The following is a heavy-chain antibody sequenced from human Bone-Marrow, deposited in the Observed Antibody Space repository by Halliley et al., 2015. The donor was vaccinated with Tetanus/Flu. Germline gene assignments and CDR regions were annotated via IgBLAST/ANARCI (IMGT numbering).Heavy chain of an antibody. CDR3: VRFHHNANWGLLDH. J-gene: IGHJ4*01. V-gene: IGHV5-10-1*01. Sequence: QLVQSGAEVKKPGESLRISCKASGYIFTTYSISWVRQMPGKGLEWMGRIAPSDSYVNYSPSFEGHVSISVDKSISTAYLAWNSLKASATATYYCVRFHHNANWGLLDHWGHGTQVTVSS. CDR2: IAPSDSYV. D-gene: IGHD7-27*01. CDR1: GYIFTTYS.